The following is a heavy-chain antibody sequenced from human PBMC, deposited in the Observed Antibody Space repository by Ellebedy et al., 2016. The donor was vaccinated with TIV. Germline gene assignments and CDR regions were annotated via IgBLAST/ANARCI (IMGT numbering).Heavy chain of an antibody. D-gene: IGHD2-15*01. J-gene: IGHJ5*02. CDR1: GGTFSNYA. V-gene: IGHV1-69*10. CDR2: IIPMPDTA. CDR3: ARDPLGYCSGGSCSNNWFDP. Sequence: AASVKVSCKASGGTFSNYAISWVRQAPGQGLEWMGGIIPMPDTANYAQKFQGRVTITADMSTSTAYMELSSLTSEDTAVYYCARDPLGYCSGGSCSNNWFDPWGQGTLVTVSS.